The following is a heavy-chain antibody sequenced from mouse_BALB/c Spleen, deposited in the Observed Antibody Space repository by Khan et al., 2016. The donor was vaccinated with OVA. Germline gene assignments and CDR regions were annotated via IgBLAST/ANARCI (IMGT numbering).Heavy chain of an antibody. D-gene: IGHD4-1*01. CDR2: IDPANGYT. J-gene: IGHJ3*01. CDR3: ARDYWDVFAY. Sequence: VQLKESGAELVKPGASVKLSCTASGFNIKDTYMHWVKQRPEQGLEWIGRIDPANGYTKYDPKFQGKATITADTSSNTAYLQLRSLTSEDTAVYYCARDYWDVFAYWGQGTLVTVSA. CDR1: GFNIKDTY. V-gene: IGHV14-3*02.